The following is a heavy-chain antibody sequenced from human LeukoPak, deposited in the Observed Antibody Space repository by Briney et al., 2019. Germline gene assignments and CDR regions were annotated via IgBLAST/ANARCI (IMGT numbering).Heavy chain of an antibody. J-gene: IGHJ5*02. Sequence: ASVKVSCKASGYTFTGYYMHWVRQAPGQGLEWMGWINPNSGGTNYAQKFQGRVTMTRDTSISTAYMELSRLRSDDTAVYYCARDYDSSGYPWFDPWGQGTLVTVS. D-gene: IGHD3-22*01. V-gene: IGHV1-2*02. CDR3: ARDYDSSGYPWFDP. CDR1: GYTFTGYY. CDR2: INPNSGGT.